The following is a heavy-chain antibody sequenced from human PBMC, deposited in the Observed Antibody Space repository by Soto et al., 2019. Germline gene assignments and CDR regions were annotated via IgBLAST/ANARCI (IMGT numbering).Heavy chain of an antibody. D-gene: IGHD5-18*01. J-gene: IGHJ5*02. Sequence: GASVKVSCKASGYTFTSYAMHWVRQAPGQRLEWMGWINAGNGNTKYSQKFQGRVTITRDTSASTAYMELSSLRSEDTAVYYCARDPGQEMVTLVRFDPWGQGTLVTVSS. V-gene: IGHV1-3*01. CDR3: ARDPGQEMVTLVRFDP. CDR2: INAGNGNT. CDR1: GYTFTSYA.